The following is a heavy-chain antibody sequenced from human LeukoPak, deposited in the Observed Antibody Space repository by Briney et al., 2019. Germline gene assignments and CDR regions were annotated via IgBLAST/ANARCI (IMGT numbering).Heavy chain of an antibody. CDR1: GYTFTSYG. D-gene: IGHD6-19*01. Sequence: ASVKVSCKASGYTFTSYGITWVRQAPGQGLEWMGWINTYNGNTNYAQKLQGRVTMTTDTSTSTAYMELRSLRSDDTAVYYCARNSHGYSSGWLQFNFDYWGQGTLVTVSS. CDR3: ARNSHGYSSGWLQFNFDY. CDR2: INTYNGNT. V-gene: IGHV1-18*01. J-gene: IGHJ4*02.